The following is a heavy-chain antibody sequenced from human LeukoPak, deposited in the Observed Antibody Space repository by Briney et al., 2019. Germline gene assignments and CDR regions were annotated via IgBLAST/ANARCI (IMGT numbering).Heavy chain of an antibody. CDR3: ARDNIVVVPAARGYYYYMDV. Sequence: SETLSLTCTVSGGSISSGSYYWSWIRQPAGKGLEWIGRIYTSGGTNYNLSLKSRVTISVDTSKNQFSLKPSSVTAADTAVYYCARDNIVVVPAARGYYYYMDVWGKGTTVTVSS. CDR2: IYTSGGT. J-gene: IGHJ6*03. V-gene: IGHV4-61*02. D-gene: IGHD2-2*01. CDR1: GGSISSGSYY.